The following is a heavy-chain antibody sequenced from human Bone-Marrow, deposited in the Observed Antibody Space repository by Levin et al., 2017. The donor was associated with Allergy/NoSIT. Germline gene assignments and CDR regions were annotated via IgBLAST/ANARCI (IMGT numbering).Heavy chain of an antibody. V-gene: IGHV3-21*01. Sequence: GGSLRLSCAASGFTFSAYDMTWVRQAPGKGLEWVSSFSSSGRYIKYADSVKGRFTISRDNAKNSLYLQMNNLRADDTAIYYCAREGGLGYCSSSSWYGMDVWGQGTTVTVSS. J-gene: IGHJ6*02. CDR2: FSSSGRYI. CDR1: GFTFSAYD. CDR3: AREGGLGYCSSSSWYGMDV. D-gene: IGHD2-2*01.